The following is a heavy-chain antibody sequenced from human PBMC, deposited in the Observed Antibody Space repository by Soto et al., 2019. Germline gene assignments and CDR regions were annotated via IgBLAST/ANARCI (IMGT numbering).Heavy chain of an antibody. Sequence: SETLSLTCTFSCGSIISGGYYWSWIRQHPGKGLEWIGYIYYSGSTYYNPSLKSRVTISVDTSKNQFSLKLSSVTAADTAVYYCARADYYGSGSPFDYWGQGTLVTVSS. CDR1: CGSIISGGYY. J-gene: IGHJ4*02. V-gene: IGHV4-31*03. CDR3: ARADYYGSGSPFDY. D-gene: IGHD3-10*01. CDR2: IYYSGST.